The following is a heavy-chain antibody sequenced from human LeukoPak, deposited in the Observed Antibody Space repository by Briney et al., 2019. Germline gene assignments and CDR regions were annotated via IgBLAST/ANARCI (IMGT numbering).Heavy chain of an antibody. D-gene: IGHD4-17*01. V-gene: IGHV4-59*08. J-gene: IGHJ4*02. CDR3: ARHKTTVTTVDY. CDR1: GGSISSYY. CDR2: IYYSGST. Sequence: SETLSLTCTASGGSISSYYWSWIRQPPGKGLEWIGYIYYSGSTHYNPSRESPVTISVDTSKNQFSLKLSSVTAADTAVYYCARHKTTVTTVDYWGQGTLVTVSS.